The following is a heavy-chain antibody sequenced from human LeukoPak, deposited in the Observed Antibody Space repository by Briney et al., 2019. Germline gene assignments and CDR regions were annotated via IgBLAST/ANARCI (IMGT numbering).Heavy chain of an antibody. V-gene: IGHV1-18*01. D-gene: IGHD4-17*01. CDR1: GYPFTNYG. CDR2: ISAYNGNT. J-gene: IGHJ4*02. Sequence: ASVKVSCKASGYPFTNYGIIWVRQAPGQGLEWMGWISAYNGNTNYAQKLQGRVTMTTDTSTSTAYMELRSLRSDDTAVYYCASDGHDYGDYTPDYWGQGTLVTVSS. CDR3: ASDGHDYGDYTPDY.